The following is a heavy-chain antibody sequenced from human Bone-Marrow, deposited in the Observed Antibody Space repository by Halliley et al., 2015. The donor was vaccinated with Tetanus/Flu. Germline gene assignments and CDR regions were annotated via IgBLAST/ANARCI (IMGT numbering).Heavy chain of an antibody. CDR3: ARDPAATQIAYFGMDV. D-gene: IGHD2-15*01. J-gene: IGHJ6*02. V-gene: IGHV3-7*01. CDR1: GFSFSDYW. Sequence: SLRLSCAASGFSFSDYWMNWVRQAPGKGLEWVANIEKDGSEKNYVDSLKGRFTISRDNAKNALYLQMDSLRVEDTAVYYCARDPAATQIAYFGMDVWGQGTTVTVSS. CDR2: IEKDGSEK.